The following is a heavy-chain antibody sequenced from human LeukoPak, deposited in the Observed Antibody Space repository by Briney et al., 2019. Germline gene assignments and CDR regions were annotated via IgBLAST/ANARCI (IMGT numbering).Heavy chain of an antibody. CDR2: MNPNSGNT. D-gene: IGHD5-12*01. CDR3: ATSLQIVATIARDY. Sequence: ASVKVSCKASGYTFTSYDINWVRQATGQGLEWMGWMNPNSGNTGYAQKFQGRVTITRNTSISTAYMELSSLRSEDTAVYYCATSLQIVATIARDYWGQGTLVTVSS. J-gene: IGHJ4*02. CDR1: GYTFTSYD. V-gene: IGHV1-8*03.